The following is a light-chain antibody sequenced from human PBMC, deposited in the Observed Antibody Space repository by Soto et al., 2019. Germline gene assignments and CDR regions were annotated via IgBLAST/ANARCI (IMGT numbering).Light chain of an antibody. Sequence: QSVLTQPRSVSGSPGQSVTISCTGTSSDVGDYNYVSWYQQHPGKAPKLMIYDVSKRPSGVHDRFSGSKSGNTASLTISGLQAEDEADYYCCSYAGSYTWVFGGGTKLTVL. CDR3: CSYAGSYTWV. CDR1: SSDVGDYNY. J-gene: IGLJ3*02. V-gene: IGLV2-11*01. CDR2: DVS.